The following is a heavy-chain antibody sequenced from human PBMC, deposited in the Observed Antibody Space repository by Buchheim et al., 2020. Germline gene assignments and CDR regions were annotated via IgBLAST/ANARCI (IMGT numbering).Heavy chain of an antibody. D-gene: IGHD6-13*01. Sequence: QVQLVQSGAEVKKPGSSVKVSCKASGGTFSSYAISWVRQAPGQGLEWMGGIIPIFGTANYAQKFQGRVTITADKSTSTAYMELSSLRSEDTAVYYCARLDSGSWYGYQERRGEDTYGMDVWGQGTT. CDR2: IIPIFGTA. J-gene: IGHJ6*02. CDR1: GGTFSSYA. CDR3: ARLDSGSWYGYQERRGEDTYGMDV. V-gene: IGHV1-69*06.